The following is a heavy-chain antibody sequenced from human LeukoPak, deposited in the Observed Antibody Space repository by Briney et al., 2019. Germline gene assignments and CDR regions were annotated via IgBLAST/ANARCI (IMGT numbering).Heavy chain of an antibody. CDR3: TRDWRNGGLDL. Sequence: HPGGSLRLSCAASGLSFSRYAMSWVRQAPGKGLEWVSAISGSGGSTYYADSVKGRFTISRDSAKNTLYLQMNSLRAEDTAVYYCTRDWRNGGLDLWGQGSLVTVSS. CDR1: GLSFSRYA. CDR2: ISGSGGST. D-gene: IGHD2-15*01. V-gene: IGHV3-23*01. J-gene: IGHJ5*02.